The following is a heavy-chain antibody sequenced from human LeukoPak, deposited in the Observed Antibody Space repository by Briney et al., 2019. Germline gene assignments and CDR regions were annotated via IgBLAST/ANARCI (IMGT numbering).Heavy chain of an antibody. CDR3: ARDGIVVVPAAMNYFDY. D-gene: IGHD2-2*01. J-gene: IGHJ4*02. CDR2: IYTSGST. V-gene: IGHV4-4*07. Sequence: SETLSLTCTVSGGSISSYYWSWIRQPAGKGLEWIGRIYTSGSTNYNPSLKSRVTMSVDTSKNQFSLKLSSVTAADTAVYYCARDGIVVVPAAMNYFDYWGQGTLVTVSS. CDR1: GGSISSYY.